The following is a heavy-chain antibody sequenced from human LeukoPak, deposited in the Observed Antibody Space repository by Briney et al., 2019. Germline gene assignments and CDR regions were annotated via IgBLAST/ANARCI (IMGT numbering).Heavy chain of an antibody. CDR1: GFTFSSFW. CDR3: ARDLYSGYDGEPFDY. Sequence: GGSLRLSCAASGFTFSSFWMSWVRQAPGKGLEWVANIKHDGSEKYYVDSVKGRFTISRDNAKNSLYLQMNSLRAEDTAVYYCARDLYSGYDGEPFDYWGQGTLVTVYS. J-gene: IGHJ4*02. V-gene: IGHV3-7*01. CDR2: IKHDGSEK. D-gene: IGHD5-12*01.